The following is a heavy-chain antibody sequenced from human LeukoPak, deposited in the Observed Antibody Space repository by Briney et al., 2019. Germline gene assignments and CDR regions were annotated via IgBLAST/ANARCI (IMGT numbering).Heavy chain of an antibody. V-gene: IGHV1-46*01. CDR1: GYTFTNYY. Sequence: AGVTVSYKASGYTFTNYYMHWVGQAPGQGVEGMGMINPSGGSTSYTQKFQGRVTITRDIATRTVYMEVRSVREGGTAAYYCAIVGPRYITKNWFDPWGQGTLVTVSS. J-gene: IGHJ5*02. CDR2: INPSGGST. D-gene: IGHD1-1*01. CDR3: AIVGPRYITKNWFDP.